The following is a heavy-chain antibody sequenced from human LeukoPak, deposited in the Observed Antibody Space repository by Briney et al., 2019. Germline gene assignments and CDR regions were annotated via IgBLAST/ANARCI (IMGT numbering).Heavy chain of an antibody. CDR1: GGSFSGYY. J-gene: IGHJ6*02. CDR2: INHSGST. D-gene: IGHD6-6*01. V-gene: IGHV4-34*01. Sequence: PSETLSLTCAVYGGSFSGYYWSWIRQPPGKGLEWIGEINHSGSTNYNPSLKSRVTISVDTSKNQFSLKLSSVTAADTAVYYCARSAPTHNSSSWYWYYYYYYGMDVWGQGTTVTVSS. CDR3: ARSAPTHNSSSWYWYYYYYYGMDV.